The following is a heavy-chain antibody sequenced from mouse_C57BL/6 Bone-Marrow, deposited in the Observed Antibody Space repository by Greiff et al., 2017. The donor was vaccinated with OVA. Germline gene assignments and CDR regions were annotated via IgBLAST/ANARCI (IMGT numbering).Heavy chain of an antibody. Sequence: EVQVVESGGGLVKPGGSLKLSCAASGFTFSDYGMHWVRQAPEQGLEWVAYISSGSSTIYYADTVKGRFTISRDNAKNTLFLQMTSLRSEDTAMYYCARGGYFFAYWGQGTLVTVSA. D-gene: IGHD2-3*01. J-gene: IGHJ3*01. CDR2: ISSGSSTI. V-gene: IGHV5-17*01. CDR1: GFTFSDYG. CDR3: ARGGYFFAY.